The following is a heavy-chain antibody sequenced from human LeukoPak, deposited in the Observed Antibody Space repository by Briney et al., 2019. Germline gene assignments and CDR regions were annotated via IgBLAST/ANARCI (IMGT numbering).Heavy chain of an antibody. CDR3: AGHLAVADTVYNWFDP. D-gene: IGHD6-19*01. CDR1: DDSINRNNYY. Sequence: PSETLSLTCTVSDDSINRNNYYWVWIRQPPGKGLEWIGSRFYSGSTYYNPSLKGRATVSVDTSKNQFFLRLNSVTAADTALYYCAGHLAVADTVYNWFDPWGQGTQVTVSS. CDR2: RFYSGST. J-gene: IGHJ5*02. V-gene: IGHV4-39*01.